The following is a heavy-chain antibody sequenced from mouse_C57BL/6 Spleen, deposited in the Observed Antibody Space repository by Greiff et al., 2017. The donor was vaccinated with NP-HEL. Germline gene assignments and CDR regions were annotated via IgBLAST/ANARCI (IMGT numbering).Heavy chain of an antibody. Sequence: EVQRVESGEGLVKPGGSLKLSCAASGFTFSSYAMSWVRQTPEKRLEWVAYISSGGDYIYYADTVKGRFTISRDNARNTLYLQMSSLKSEDTAMYYCTRDRTIVTTDYYAMDYWGQGTSVTVSS. J-gene: IGHJ4*01. CDR1: GFTFSSYA. CDR3: TRDRTIVTTDYYAMDY. D-gene: IGHD2-5*01. V-gene: IGHV5-9-1*02. CDR2: ISSGGDYI.